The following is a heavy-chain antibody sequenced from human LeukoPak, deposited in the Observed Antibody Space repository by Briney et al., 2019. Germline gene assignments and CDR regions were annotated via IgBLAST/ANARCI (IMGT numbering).Heavy chain of an antibody. CDR3: ARQELVDIVATTY. J-gene: IGHJ4*02. Sequence: ASVKVSCKASGYTFTGYYIHWVRQAPGQGLEWMGWIYPYNGDTNYAQKFQGRVTMTRDTSFSTTYMDLSRLGSDDTAVYYCARQELVDIVATTYWGQGTLVTVSS. D-gene: IGHD5-12*01. V-gene: IGHV1-2*02. CDR2: IYPYNGDT. CDR1: GYTFTGYY.